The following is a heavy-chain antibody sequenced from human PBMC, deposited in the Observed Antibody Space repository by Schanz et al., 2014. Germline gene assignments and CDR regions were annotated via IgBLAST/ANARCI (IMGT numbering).Heavy chain of an antibody. CDR2: ISGYNGDT. V-gene: IGHV1-18*01. D-gene: IGHD2-15*01. Sequence: QVQLVQSGVEVKRPGASVRVSCKASGYSFTDYAIHWVRQAPGQGLEWMGWISGYNGDTNYAPKFQDRVTMTTDTATGITSLELRNLRSGDTAVYYCARERVSFGRGSLGVDWGQGTQVIVSS. J-gene: IGHJ4*02. CDR1: GYSFTDYA. CDR3: ARERVSFGRGSLGVD.